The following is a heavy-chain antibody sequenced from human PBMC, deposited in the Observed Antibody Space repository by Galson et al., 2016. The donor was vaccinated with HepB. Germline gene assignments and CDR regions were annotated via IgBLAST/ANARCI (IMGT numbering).Heavy chain of an antibody. CDR2: IYSGGTT. J-gene: IGHJ4*02. Sequence: SLRLSCAASGFTVSSNYMTWVRQAPGKGLEYVSVIYSGGTTYYADSVKGRFTISRDNSKNTLFLQMNTLRAEDTAVYYCARGIYGERSGVDYCGRGTLLTVSS. CDR1: GFTVSSNY. V-gene: IGHV3-66*02. CDR3: ARGIYGERSGVDY. D-gene: IGHD4-17*01.